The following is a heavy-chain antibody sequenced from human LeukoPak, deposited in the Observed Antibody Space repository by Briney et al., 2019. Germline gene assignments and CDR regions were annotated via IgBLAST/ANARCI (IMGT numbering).Heavy chain of an antibody. V-gene: IGHV1-18*01. CDR1: GYTLTSYG. CDR2: ISAYNGNT. J-gene: IGHJ4*02. Sequence: ASVKVSCKPSGYTLTSYGIRWVRQAPGQGREGMGWISAYNGNTNYAQKLQGRVTMTTDTSTSTAYMGLRSLRSDDTAVYYCARGAAPSGLFDYWGQGTLVTVSS. D-gene: IGHD3/OR15-3a*01. CDR3: ARGAAPSGLFDY.